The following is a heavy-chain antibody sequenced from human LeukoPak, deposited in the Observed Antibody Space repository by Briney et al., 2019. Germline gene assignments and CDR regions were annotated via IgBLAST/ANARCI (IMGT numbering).Heavy chain of an antibody. CDR2: MNPNSGNT. CDR1: GYTLTSYD. CDR3: ARGGYSSSWYRAVYYYYYMDV. V-gene: IGHV1-8*01. Sequence: GASVKVSCKASGYTLTSYDINWVRQATGQGLEWMGWMNPNSGNTGYAQKFQGRVTMTRNTSISTAYMELSSLRSEDTAVYYCARGGYSSSWYRAVYYYYYMDVWGKGTTVTVSS. D-gene: IGHD6-13*01. J-gene: IGHJ6*03.